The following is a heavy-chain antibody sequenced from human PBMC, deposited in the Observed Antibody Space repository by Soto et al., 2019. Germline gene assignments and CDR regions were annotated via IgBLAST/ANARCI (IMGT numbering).Heavy chain of an antibody. CDR2: IYWDNYK. V-gene: IGHV2-5*02. CDR3: ARVMGSGTVGVFDY. D-gene: IGHD6-13*01. Sequence: QITLKESGPTLVKPTQTLTLTCTFSGLSLSSSGVGVGWIRQPPGKALEWLALIYWDNYKQYSPSLKNRFTITKHTSKNQVVLTMTKMEPVDTGTYYCARVMGSGTVGVFDYWGQGTLVTVSS. CDR1: GLSLSSSGVG. J-gene: IGHJ4*02.